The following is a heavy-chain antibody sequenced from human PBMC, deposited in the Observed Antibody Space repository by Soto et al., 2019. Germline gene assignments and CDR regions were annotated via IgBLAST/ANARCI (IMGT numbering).Heavy chain of an antibody. CDR3: AKDTRILYAVNDAFDI. CDR1: GFTFSSYA. V-gene: IGHV3-23*01. CDR2: ISGSGGST. J-gene: IGHJ3*02. D-gene: IGHD2-8*01. Sequence: GGSVRLSCAASGFTFSSYAMSWVRQAPGKGLEWVSAISGSGGSTYYADSVKGRFTISRDNSKNTLYLQMNSLRAEDTAVYYCAKDTRILYAVNDAFDIWGQGTMVTVSS.